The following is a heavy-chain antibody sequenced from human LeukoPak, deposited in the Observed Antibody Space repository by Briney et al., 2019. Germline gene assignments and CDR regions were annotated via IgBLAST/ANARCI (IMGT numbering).Heavy chain of an antibody. Sequence: ASVKVSCKASGYTFTSYDINWVRQATGQGLEWMGWMNPNSGNTGYAQKFQGRVPMTRNTSISTAYMELSSLRSEDTAVYYCARADGITMVRGVITTYYYYMDVWGKGTTVTVSS. CDR3: ARADGITMVRGVITTYYYYMDV. D-gene: IGHD3-10*01. J-gene: IGHJ6*03. CDR2: MNPNSGNT. V-gene: IGHV1-8*01. CDR1: GYTFTSYD.